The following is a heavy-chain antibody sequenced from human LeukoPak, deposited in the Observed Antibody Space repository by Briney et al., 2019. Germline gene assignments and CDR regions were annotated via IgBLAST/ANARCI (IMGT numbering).Heavy chain of an antibody. CDR3: SRDSLSSCGGDCYSGLDV. V-gene: IGHV3-74*01. CDR1: GFTFSNCW. CDR2: IKSDGSST. J-gene: IGHJ6*02. Sequence: GGSLRLSCAASGFTFSNCWMHWVRQAPGEALMWVSRIKSDGSSTTYADSVKGRFTISRDNAKNTLYLQMNSLRAEDTAVYYCSRDSLSSCGGDCYSGLDVWGQGTTVTVSS. D-gene: IGHD2-21*02.